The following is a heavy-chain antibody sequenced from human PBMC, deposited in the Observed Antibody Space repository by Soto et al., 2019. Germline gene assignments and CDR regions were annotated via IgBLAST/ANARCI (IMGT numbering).Heavy chain of an antibody. Sequence: QVQLVESGGGVVQPGRSLRLSCAASGFTFSNYGMHWVRQAPGKGLEWVAVIFNDGSNRYQEDSVKDRLTISRDNSKNTLYLQMNSLRAEDTAVYYCARDDEYSGNGMDVWGQGTTVTVS. D-gene: IGHD3-10*01. CDR2: IFNDGSNR. CDR1: GFTFSNYG. J-gene: IGHJ6*02. V-gene: IGHV3-33*01. CDR3: ARDDEYSGNGMDV.